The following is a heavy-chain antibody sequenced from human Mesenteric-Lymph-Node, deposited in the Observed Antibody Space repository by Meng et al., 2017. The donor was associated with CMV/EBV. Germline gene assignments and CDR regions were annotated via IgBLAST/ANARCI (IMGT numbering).Heavy chain of an antibody. J-gene: IGHJ5*02. CDR2: IIPILGIA. D-gene: IGHD6-13*01. CDR1: GGTLSSYT. V-gene: IGHV1-69*02. Sequence: QVQLVQSGAEVKKPGSSVKVAFKASGGTLSSYTISWVRQTPGQGLEWMGRIIPILGIANYAQKFQGRVTITADKSTSTAYMELSSLRSEDTAVYYCAGGIAAAGSRWFDPWGQGTLVTVSS. CDR3: AGGIAAAGSRWFDP.